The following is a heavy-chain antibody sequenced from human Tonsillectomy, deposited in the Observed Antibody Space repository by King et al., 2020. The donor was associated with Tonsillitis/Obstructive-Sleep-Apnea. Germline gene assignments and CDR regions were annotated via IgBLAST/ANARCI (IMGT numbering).Heavy chain of an antibody. CDR3: TAITIFGVVVPLPNYYYYGMDV. V-gene: IGHV3-15*07. CDR2: IKSKADGGTT. Sequence: VQLVESGGGLVKPGGSLRLSCATSGFTFNHAWMNWVRQAPGKGLEWVGRIKSKADGGTTDYAAPVKGRFTISRDDSKNTLSLQMNSLKTEDTAVYYCTAITIFGVVVPLPNYYYYGMDVWGQGTTVTVTS. CDR1: GFTFNHAW. D-gene: IGHD3-3*01. J-gene: IGHJ6*02.